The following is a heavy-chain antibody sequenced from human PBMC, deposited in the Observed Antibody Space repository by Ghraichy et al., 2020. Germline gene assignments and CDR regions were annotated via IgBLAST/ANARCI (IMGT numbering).Heavy chain of an antibody. J-gene: IGHJ4*02. CDR3: ASYDIFTGIVDY. Sequence: SDTLSLTCSVSGGSISSTTYYWGWIRQPPGKGLEWIGSIYHNGNTYHNPSLRRPVSISVDTSKNQFSLRLSYVNAADTAVYFCASYDIFTGIVDYWGRGTRVTVSS. V-gene: IGHV4-39*01. CDR1: GGSISSTTYY. CDR2: IYHNGNT. D-gene: IGHD3-9*01.